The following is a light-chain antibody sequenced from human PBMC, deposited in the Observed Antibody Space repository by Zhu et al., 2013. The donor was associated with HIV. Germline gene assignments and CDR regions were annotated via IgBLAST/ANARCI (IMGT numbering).Light chain of an antibody. CDR3: QQYYGLPLT. Sequence: DIQMTQSPSSLSASVGDRVTITCQASQGMNNYLAWYQHKPGKVPKLLIYGASTLQSGVPSRFSGSGSGTDFTLTITGLETDDIATYFCQQYYGLPLTFGGGTKVEI. CDR1: QGMNNY. J-gene: IGKJ4*01. CDR2: GAS. V-gene: IGKV1-27*01.